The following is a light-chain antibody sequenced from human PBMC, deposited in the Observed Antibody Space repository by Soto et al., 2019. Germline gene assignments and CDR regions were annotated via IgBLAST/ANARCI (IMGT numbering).Light chain of an antibody. CDR2: AAS. Sequence: DIQMTQSPSSLSASVGDRVTITCRASQSISSYLHGYQQKPGKAPKLLIYAASSLQSGGPSRFSGSGSVTDFTLTISSLQPEDFATYYCQQRYRTPQTFGQGTQVEI. CDR3: QQRYRTPQT. CDR1: QSISSY. V-gene: IGKV1-39*01. J-gene: IGKJ1*01.